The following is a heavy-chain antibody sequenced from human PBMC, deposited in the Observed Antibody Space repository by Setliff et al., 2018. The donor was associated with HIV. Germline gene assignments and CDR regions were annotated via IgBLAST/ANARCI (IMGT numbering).Heavy chain of an antibody. D-gene: IGHD3-3*01. CDR2: IYYFGAT. CDR1: GDSIRSRSFY. V-gene: IGHV4-39*01. CDR3: VGGFWSGPLFDP. J-gene: IGHJ5*01. Sequence: PSETLSLTCNVSGDSIRSRSFYWGWIRQPPGTGLEWIGSIYYFGATYYNPSLKSRASISLDTSENQFSLKLYYVTAADTAVYYCVGGFWSGPLFDPWGRGTLVTVSS.